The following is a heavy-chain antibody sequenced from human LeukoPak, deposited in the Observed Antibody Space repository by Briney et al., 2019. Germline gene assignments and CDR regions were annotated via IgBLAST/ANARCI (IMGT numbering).Heavy chain of an antibody. J-gene: IGHJ5*02. CDR2: ISGYGDSA. V-gene: IGHV3-23*01. Sequence: GGSLRLSCAASGFTFSNFAMSWLSQAPGKGPEWVSAISGYGDSAYYADSVKGRFTIFRDNSKNTVYLQMNSLRAEDTAVYYCAKDFGPWGQGTLVTVSS. D-gene: IGHD3-16*01. CDR3: AKDFGP. CDR1: GFTFSNFA.